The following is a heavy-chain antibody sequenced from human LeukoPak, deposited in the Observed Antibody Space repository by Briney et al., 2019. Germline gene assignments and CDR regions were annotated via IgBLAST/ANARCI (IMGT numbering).Heavy chain of an antibody. CDR1: GGSFSGYY. Sequence: SETLSLTCAVYGGSFSGYYWSWIRQPPGKGLEWIGEINHSGSTNYNPSLKSRVTISVDTSKNQFSLKLSSVTAADTAVYYCARGPALYCSGGSCYSPVYYWGQGTLVTVSS. D-gene: IGHD2-15*01. CDR3: ARGPALYCSGGSCYSPVYY. J-gene: IGHJ4*02. CDR2: INHSGST. V-gene: IGHV4-34*01.